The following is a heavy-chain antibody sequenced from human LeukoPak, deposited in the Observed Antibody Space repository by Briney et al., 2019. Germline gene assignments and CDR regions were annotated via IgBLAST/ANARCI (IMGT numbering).Heavy chain of an antibody. CDR1: GGTFSSYA. CDR2: IIPIFGTA. J-gene: IGHJ5*02. D-gene: IGHD1-26*01. CDR3: ARWVVGAPRFDP. Sequence: SVKVSCKASGGTFSSYAISWVRQAPGQGLEWMGGIIPIFGTANYAQKFQGRVTITADESTSTAYMELSSLRSEDTAVYYCARWVVGAPRFDPWGQGSLVTVSS. V-gene: IGHV1-69*13.